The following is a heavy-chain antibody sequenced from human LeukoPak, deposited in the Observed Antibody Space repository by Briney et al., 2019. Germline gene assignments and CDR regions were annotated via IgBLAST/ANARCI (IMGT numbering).Heavy chain of an antibody. CDR2: ISYDGSNK. J-gene: IGHJ4*02. D-gene: IGHD6-13*01. CDR1: GFTFSSYG. CDR3: GKDRAAAGEIDY. V-gene: IGHV3-30*18. Sequence: PGRSLRLSCAASGFTFSSYGMHSVRQAAGKGLEWVAVISYDGSNKYYADSVKGRFTISRDNSKNTLYLQMNGLRAEDTAVYYCGKDRAAAGEIDYWGQRTLVTVSS.